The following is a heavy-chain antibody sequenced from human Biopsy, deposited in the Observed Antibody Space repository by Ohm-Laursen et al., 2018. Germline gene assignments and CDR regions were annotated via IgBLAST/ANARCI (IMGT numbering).Heavy chain of an antibody. J-gene: IGHJ2*01. Sequence: LSLTCCVSGASVKTSGYFWAWIRQRPGKGLEWIGYISYNERTHYNPSLTSRLAISFDTSNNRISLQLRSVSVADTAVYYCVREPKTGTAEAWYFDLWGRGSPVTVPS. CDR1: GASVKTSGYF. CDR3: VREPKTGTAEAWYFDL. CDR2: ISYNERT. V-gene: IGHV4-31*03. D-gene: IGHD3-9*01.